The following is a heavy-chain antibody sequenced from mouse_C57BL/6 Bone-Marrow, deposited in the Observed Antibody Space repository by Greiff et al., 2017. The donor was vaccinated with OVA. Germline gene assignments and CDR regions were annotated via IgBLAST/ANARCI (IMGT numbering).Heavy chain of an antibody. CDR1: GYTFTDYY. CDR2: IYPGSGNT. V-gene: IGHV1-76*01. D-gene: IGHD2-1*01. CDR3: AKDLLDAMDY. Sequence: VKLQESGAELVRPGASVKLSCKASGYTFTDYYINWVKQSPGQGLEWIARIYPGSGNTYYNEKFKGKATLTAEKSSSTAYMQLSSLTSEDSAVYFCAKDLLDAMDYWGQGTSVTVSS. J-gene: IGHJ4*01.